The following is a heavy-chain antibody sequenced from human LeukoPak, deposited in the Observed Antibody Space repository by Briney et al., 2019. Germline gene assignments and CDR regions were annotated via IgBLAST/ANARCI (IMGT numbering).Heavy chain of an antibody. D-gene: IGHD3-16*02. V-gene: IGHV3-23*01. J-gene: IGHJ4*02. CDR3: AKGRKDYVWGSYRYGYYFDY. CDR1: GFTFSSYA. CDR2: IIGSGGST. Sequence: GGSLRLSCAASGFTFSSYAMSWVRQAPGKGLEWVSAIIGSGGSTYYADSVKGRFTISRDNSKNTLYLQMNSLRAEDTAVYYCAKGRKDYVWGSYRYGYYFDYWCQGTLVTVSS.